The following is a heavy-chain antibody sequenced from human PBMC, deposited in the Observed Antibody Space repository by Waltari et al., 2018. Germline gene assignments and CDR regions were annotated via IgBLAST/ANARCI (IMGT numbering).Heavy chain of an antibody. J-gene: IGHJ4*02. CDR2: FDPEDGET. D-gene: IGHD4-17*01. CDR1: GYTLTALS. Sequence: QVQLVQSGAEVTKPGASGKVSCKVSGYTLTALSLPWVRQAPGKGLEWMGGFDPEDGETIYAQKFQGRVTMTEDTSTDTAYMELSSLRSEDTAVYYCASMTTVTHEFFGFDYWGQGTLVTVSS. CDR3: ASMTTVTHEFFGFDY. V-gene: IGHV1-24*01.